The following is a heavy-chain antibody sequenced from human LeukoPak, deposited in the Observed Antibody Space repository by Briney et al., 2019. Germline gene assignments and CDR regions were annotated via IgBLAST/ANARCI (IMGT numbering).Heavy chain of an antibody. CDR2: ISAYNGNT. J-gene: IGHJ6*02. Sequence: ASVKVSCKASGYTFTSYGISWVRQAPGQGLEWMGWISAYNGNTNYAQKLQGRVTMTTDTSTSTAYMELRSLRSDDTAVYYCARVEGITMVRGVTHYYYYGMDVWGQGTTVTVSS. V-gene: IGHV1-18*01. CDR1: GYTFTSYG. CDR3: ARVEGITMVRGVTHYYYYGMDV. D-gene: IGHD3-10*01.